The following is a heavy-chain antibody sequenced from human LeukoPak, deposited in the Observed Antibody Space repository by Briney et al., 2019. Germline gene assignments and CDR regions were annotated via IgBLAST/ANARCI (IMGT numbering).Heavy chain of an antibody. Sequence: PSETLSLTCTVSGGSISSSSYYWGWLRQPPGKGLEWIESIYYSGSTYYNPSLKSRVTISVDTSKSQFSLKLSSVTAADTAVYYCARQLRADYYDSSGVWYFDLWGRGTLVTVSS. CDR3: ARQLRADYYDSSGVWYFDL. CDR1: GGSISSSSYY. V-gene: IGHV4-39*01. CDR2: IYYSGST. D-gene: IGHD3-22*01. J-gene: IGHJ2*01.